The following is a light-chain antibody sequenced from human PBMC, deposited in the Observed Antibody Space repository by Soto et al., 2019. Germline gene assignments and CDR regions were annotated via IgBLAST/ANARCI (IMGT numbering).Light chain of an antibody. V-gene: IGKV3-11*01. CDR3: QQRSNWPPP. CDR2: DAS. Sequence: EIVLTQSPATLSLSPGKRATLSCRASQSVSTYLAWYQQKLGQAPRLLIYDASKRATGIPARFSGSGSGTDFTLTISSLEPEDFAVYYCQQRSNWPPPFGGGTKVEIK. J-gene: IGKJ4*01. CDR1: QSVSTY.